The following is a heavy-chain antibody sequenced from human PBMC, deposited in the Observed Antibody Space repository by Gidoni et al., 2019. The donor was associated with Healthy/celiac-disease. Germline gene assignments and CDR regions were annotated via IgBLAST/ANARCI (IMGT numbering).Heavy chain of an antibody. Sequence: QLQLQESGPGLVKPSETLSLPCTVSGGSISSSSYYWGWIRQPPGKGLEWIGSIYYSGSTSSNPCLKSRVTISVDTSKNQCSLKLSSVTAADTAVYYCARLVVVAATTRYNWFDPWGQGTLVTVSS. CDR1: GGSISSSSYY. CDR3: ARLVVVAATTRYNWFDP. D-gene: IGHD2-15*01. J-gene: IGHJ5*02. CDR2: IYYSGST. V-gene: IGHV4-39*01.